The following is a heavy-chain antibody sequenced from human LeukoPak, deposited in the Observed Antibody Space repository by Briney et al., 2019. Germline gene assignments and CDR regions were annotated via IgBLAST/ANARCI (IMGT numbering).Heavy chain of an antibody. CDR3: ARSYYGSGSYSGMDV. V-gene: IGHV3-30-3*01. D-gene: IGHD3-10*01. CDR2: IPYDGSNK. CDR1: GFTFSSYA. J-gene: IGHJ6*02. Sequence: GGSLRLSCAASGFTFSSYAMHWVRQAPGKGLEWVAVIPYDGSNKYYADSVKGRFTISRDNSKNTLYLQMNSLRAEDTAVYYCARSYYGSGSYSGMDVWGQGTTVTVSS.